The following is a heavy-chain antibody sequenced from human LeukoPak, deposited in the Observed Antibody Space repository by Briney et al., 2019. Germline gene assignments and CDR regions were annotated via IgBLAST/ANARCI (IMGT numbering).Heavy chain of an antibody. Sequence: SETLSLTCTVSGGSISSYYWSWIRQPAGKGLEWIGRIYTSGSTNYNPSLKSRVTMSVDTSKNRFSLKLSSVTAADTAVYYCARDIFSELRDHDAFDIWGQGTMVTVSS. CDR3: ARDIFSELRDHDAFDI. J-gene: IGHJ3*02. V-gene: IGHV4-4*07. D-gene: IGHD1-14*01. CDR1: GGSISSYY. CDR2: IYTSGST.